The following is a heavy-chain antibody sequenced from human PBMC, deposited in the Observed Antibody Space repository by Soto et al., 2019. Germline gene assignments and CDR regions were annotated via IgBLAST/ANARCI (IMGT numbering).Heavy chain of an antibody. J-gene: IGHJ6*02. Sequence: SETLSLTCAVSGGSISSSNWWSWVRQPPGKGLEWIGEIYHSGNTNYNPSLKSRVTISVDKSKNQFSLKLSSVTAADTAVYYCARLSTIVVVPAAISYYGMDVWGQGTTVTVSS. CDR2: IYHSGNT. V-gene: IGHV4-4*02. D-gene: IGHD2-2*01. CDR1: GGSISSSNW. CDR3: ARLSTIVVVPAAISYYGMDV.